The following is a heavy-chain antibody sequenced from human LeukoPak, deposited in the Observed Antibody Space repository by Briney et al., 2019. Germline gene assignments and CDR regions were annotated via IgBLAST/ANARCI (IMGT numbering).Heavy chain of an antibody. CDR1: GFTFRNYW. J-gene: IGHJ2*01. Sequence: PGGSLRLSCAASGFTFRNYWVNWVRQAPGKGLEWVANIRQDGYEKYYVDSVKGRFTISRENAKNSLYLQMNSLRAGDTAVYYCARAAYSSTWYSRYFDLWGRGTLVTVSS. CDR3: ARAAYSSTWYSRYFDL. V-gene: IGHV3-7*01. CDR2: IRQDGYEK. D-gene: IGHD6-13*01.